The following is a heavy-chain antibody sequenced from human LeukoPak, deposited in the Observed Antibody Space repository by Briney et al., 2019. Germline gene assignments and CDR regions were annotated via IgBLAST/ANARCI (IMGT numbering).Heavy chain of an antibody. Sequence: GGSLRLSCAXSGFTFSTXXXXXXXXAPXXXXEXVANXKQDGSEXXXVXSVKXRXTXXXXXXENSLNLQMNSLRAEDTAVYYCATLKYYFDYWGQGTLVTVSS. J-gene: IGHJ4*02. CDR3: ATLKYYFDY. V-gene: IGHV3-7*05. CDR2: XKQDGSEX. CDR1: GFTFSTXX.